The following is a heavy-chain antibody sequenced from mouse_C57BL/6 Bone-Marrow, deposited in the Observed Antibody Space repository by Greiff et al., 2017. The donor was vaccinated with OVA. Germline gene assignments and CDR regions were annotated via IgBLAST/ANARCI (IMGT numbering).Heavy chain of an antibody. J-gene: IGHJ3*01. CDR3: ARHLAWFAY. CDR1: GFTFSSYT. Sequence: EVKLMESGGGLVKPGGSLKLSCAASGFTFSSYTMSWVRQTPEKRLEWVATISGGGGNTYYPDSVKGRFTISRDNAKNTLYLQMSSLRSEDTALYYCARHLAWFAYWGQGTLVTVSA. V-gene: IGHV5-9*01. CDR2: ISGGGGNT.